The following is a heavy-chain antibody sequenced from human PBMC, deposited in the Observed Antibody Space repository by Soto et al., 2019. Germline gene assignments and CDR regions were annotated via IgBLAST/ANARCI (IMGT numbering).Heavy chain of an antibody. J-gene: IGHJ6*02. CDR3: ARSEEDSDYYYYGMDV. Sequence: SQTLSLTCVGSGDTVSSNSVAWNWVRQSPSRGLEWLGRTYYRSRWYSDYAVSVRSRIDINADASKNQVSLQLNSVTPEDTAVYYCARSEEDSDYYYYGMDVWGQGTTVTVSS. CDR1: GDTVSSNSVA. V-gene: IGHV6-1*01. D-gene: IGHD2-15*01. CDR2: TYYRSRWYS.